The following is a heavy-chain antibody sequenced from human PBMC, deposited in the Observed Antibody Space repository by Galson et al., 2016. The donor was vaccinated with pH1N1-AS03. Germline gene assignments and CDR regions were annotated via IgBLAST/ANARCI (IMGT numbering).Heavy chain of an antibody. Sequence: SAKVSCKASGLTFSSYAISWVRQAPGQGLEWMGGVKGVFRTTNYAQKFQGRITITMDQSTGTAYMEVSSLRAEDTAVYYCATAGNYFDIRRFDYWGQGTPVTVFS. CDR2: VKGVFRTT. V-gene: IGHV1-69*05. J-gene: IGHJ4*02. D-gene: IGHD3-9*01. CDR1: GLTFSSYA. CDR3: ATAGNYFDIRRFDY.